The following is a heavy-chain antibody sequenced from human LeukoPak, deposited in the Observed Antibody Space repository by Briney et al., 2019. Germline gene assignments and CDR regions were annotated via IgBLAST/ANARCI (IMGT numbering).Heavy chain of an antibody. CDR3: ARGSGFDY. D-gene: IGHD3-3*01. V-gene: IGHV4-39*07. Sequence: ASETLSLTCTVSGGSISSSSYYWGWIRQPPGKGLEWIGEINHSGSTNYNPSLKSRVTISVDTSKNQFSLKLSSVTAADTAVYYCARGSGFDYWGQGTLDTVSS. J-gene: IGHJ4*02. CDR1: GGSISSSSYY. CDR2: INHSGST.